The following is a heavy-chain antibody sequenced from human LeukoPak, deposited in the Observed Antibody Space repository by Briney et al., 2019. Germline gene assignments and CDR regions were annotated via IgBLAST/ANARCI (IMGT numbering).Heavy chain of an antibody. CDR2: INSDGSSP. D-gene: IGHD6-19*01. CDR1: GFTFSNFW. J-gene: IGHJ4*02. V-gene: IGHV3-74*01. Sequence: GGSLRLSCVVSGFTFSNFWMHWVRQAPGKGLVWVSRINSDGSSPTYADSVKGRFTISRDNAKNTLYLQMSSLRAEDTAMYYCTRAGHAATGWHYFDYWGQGNMVTVSS. CDR3: TRAGHAATGWHYFDY.